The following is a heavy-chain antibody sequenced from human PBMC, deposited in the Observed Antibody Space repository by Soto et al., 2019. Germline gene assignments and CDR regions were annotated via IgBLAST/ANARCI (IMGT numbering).Heavy chain of an antibody. CDR1: GGSFTSTNW. J-gene: IGHJ4*02. V-gene: IGHV4-4*02. D-gene: IGHD1-7*01. CDR3: ASRDPGTSVDY. Sequence: QVQLQESGPGLVQPSGTLSLTCAVSGGSFTSTNWWTWVRQPPGQGLEWIGEIYRTGSTNYNPSLKSRVTITLDKSEKHISLQVTSLTAADTAVYYCASRDPGTSVDYWGQGTLVTVSS. CDR2: IYRTGST.